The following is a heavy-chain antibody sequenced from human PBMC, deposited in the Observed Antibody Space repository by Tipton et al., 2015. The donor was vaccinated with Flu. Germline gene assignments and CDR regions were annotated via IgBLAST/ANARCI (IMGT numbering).Heavy chain of an antibody. CDR2: IIQSGNA. D-gene: IGHD1-26*01. CDR1: GYFISSGYY. V-gene: IGHV4-38-2*02. J-gene: IGHJ3*02. Sequence: TLSLTCTVSGYFISSGYYWGWIRQSPGTGLQWIATIIQSGNAYYNPSLRSRVTISVDTTENLFSLNLSSVTATDTAVYYCARALNSGREYTFDIWGRGTVVTVSS. CDR3: ARALNSGREYTFDI.